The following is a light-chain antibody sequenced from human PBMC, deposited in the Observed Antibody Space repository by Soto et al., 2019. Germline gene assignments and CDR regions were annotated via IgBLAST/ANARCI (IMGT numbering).Light chain of an antibody. CDR3: SSYTSSSTRV. J-gene: IGLJ1*01. V-gene: IGLV2-14*01. CDR1: ASDVGGYDY. Sequence: QSALTQPASVSGSPGESITISCTGTASDVGGYDYVSWYQQHPHKAPKLMIYDVSDRPSGVSNRFSGSKSGNTASLTISGLQAEDEADYYCSSYTSSSTRVFGTGTKVTVL. CDR2: DVS.